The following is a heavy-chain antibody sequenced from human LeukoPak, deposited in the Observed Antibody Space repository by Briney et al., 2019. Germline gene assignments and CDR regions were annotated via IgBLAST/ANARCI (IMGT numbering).Heavy chain of an antibody. CDR3: AKRESEQGYVMDV. Sequence: GGSLRLSCAASGFTFSSYSMSWVRQAPGKGLEWVSAISDSGGSTYYADSVKGRFTISRDNSKNTLYLQMNSLRAGDTAVYYCAKRESEQGYVMDVWGQGTTVTVSS. V-gene: IGHV3-23*01. D-gene: IGHD1/OR15-1a*01. CDR1: GFTFSSYS. J-gene: IGHJ6*02. CDR2: ISDSGGST.